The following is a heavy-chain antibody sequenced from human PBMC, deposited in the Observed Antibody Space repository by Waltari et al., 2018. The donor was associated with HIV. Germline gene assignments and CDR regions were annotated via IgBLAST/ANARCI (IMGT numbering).Heavy chain of an antibody. CDR2: IYTSGST. Sequence: QVQLQESGPGLVKPSQTLSLTCTVSGGSISSGSYYWSWIRQPAGKGLEWIGRIYTSGSTNYNPSLKSRVTRSVDTSKNQCSLKLSSVTAADTAVYYCARDRNYYYDSSGYFFNAFDIWGQGTMVTVSS. D-gene: IGHD3-22*01. V-gene: IGHV4-61*02. J-gene: IGHJ3*02. CDR1: GGSISSGSYY. CDR3: ARDRNYYYDSSGYFFNAFDI.